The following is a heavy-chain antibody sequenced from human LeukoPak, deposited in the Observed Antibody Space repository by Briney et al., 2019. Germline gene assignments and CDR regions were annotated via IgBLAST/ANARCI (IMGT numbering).Heavy chain of an antibody. V-gene: IGHV3-23*01. CDR3: AKAAYYYGSGNYGNWFDP. CDR1: GFTFSSYA. D-gene: IGHD3-10*01. CDR2: ISGSGGST. Sequence: PGGSLRLSCAASGFTFSSYAMSWVRQAPGKGLEWVSAISGSGGSTYYADSVKGRFTISRDNSKNTLYLQMNSLRAEDTAVYYCAKAAYYYGSGNYGNWFDPWGQGTLVTVSS. J-gene: IGHJ5*02.